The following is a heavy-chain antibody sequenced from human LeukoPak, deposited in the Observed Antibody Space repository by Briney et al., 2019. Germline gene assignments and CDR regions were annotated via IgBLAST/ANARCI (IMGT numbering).Heavy chain of an antibody. CDR3: ARCQGDYYGSSGYYYFDY. V-gene: IGHV4-4*02. D-gene: IGHD3-22*01. J-gene: IGHJ4*02. CDR1: GVSISSSNW. Sequence: SGTLSLTCAVSGVSISSSNWWSWVRQPPGKGLEWIGEIYHSGSTNYNPSLKSRVTISVDKSKNQFSLKLSSVTAADTAVYYCARCQGDYYGSSGYYYFDYWGQGTLVTVSS. CDR2: IYHSGST.